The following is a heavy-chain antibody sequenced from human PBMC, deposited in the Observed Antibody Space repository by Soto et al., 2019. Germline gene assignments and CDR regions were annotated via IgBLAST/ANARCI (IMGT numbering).Heavy chain of an antibody. J-gene: IGHJ4*02. Sequence: EVQLVESGGGLVQPGGSLRLSCAASGFTFSNYAMSWVRQAPGKGLEWVSTIAGSGAPTYYADSVKGRFTISRDNSKNTLYLQLNTLRAEDTAVYFCPSKLTFGSSSDYWGQRTLVTVS. D-gene: IGHD3-10*01. CDR1: GFTFSNYA. CDR2: IAGSGAPT. CDR3: PSKLTFGSSSDY. V-gene: IGHV3-23*04.